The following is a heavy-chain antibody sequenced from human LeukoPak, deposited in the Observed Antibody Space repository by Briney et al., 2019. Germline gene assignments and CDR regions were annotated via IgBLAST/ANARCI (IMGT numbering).Heavy chain of an antibody. V-gene: IGHV1-8*01. J-gene: IGHJ6*03. CDR3: ARQQQLGYYYYMDV. D-gene: IGHD6-13*01. CDR2: MNPNSGNT. Sequence: ASVKVSCTASGYTFTSYDINWVRQATGQGLEWMGWMNPNSGNTGYAQKFQGRVTMTRNTSISTAYLELSSLRSEDTAVYYCARQQQLGYYYYMDVWGKGTTVTVSS. CDR1: GYTFTSYD.